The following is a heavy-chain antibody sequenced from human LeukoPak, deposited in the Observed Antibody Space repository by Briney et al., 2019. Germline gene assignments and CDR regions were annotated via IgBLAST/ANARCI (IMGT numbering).Heavy chain of an antibody. Sequence: SETLSLTCTVSGGSISSSSYYWGWIRQPPGKGLEWIGEINHSGSTNYNPSLKSRVTISVDTSKNQFSLKLSSVTAADTAVYYCARGYGPGSYYHYWGQGTLVTVSS. J-gene: IGHJ4*02. CDR3: ARGYGPGSYYHY. D-gene: IGHD3-10*01. V-gene: IGHV4-39*07. CDR1: GGSISSSSYY. CDR2: INHSGST.